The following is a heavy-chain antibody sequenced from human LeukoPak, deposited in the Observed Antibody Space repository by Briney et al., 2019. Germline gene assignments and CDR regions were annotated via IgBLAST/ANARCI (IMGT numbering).Heavy chain of an antibody. CDR1: GFTFSSYS. CDR2: ISSSSSYI. Sequence: PGGSLRLSCAASGFTFSSYSMNWVRQAPEKGLEWVSSISSSSSYIYYADSVKGRFTISRGNARNSLYLQMNSLRAEDTAVYYCAREGYCSGGSCPYYFDYWGQGTLVTVSS. CDR3: AREGYCSGGSCPYYFDY. V-gene: IGHV3-21*01. J-gene: IGHJ4*02. D-gene: IGHD2-15*01.